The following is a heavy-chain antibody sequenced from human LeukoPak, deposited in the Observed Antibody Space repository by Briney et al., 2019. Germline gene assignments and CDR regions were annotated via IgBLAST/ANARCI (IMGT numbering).Heavy chain of an antibody. CDR3: ARGGGNWNYPPGY. J-gene: IGHJ4*02. D-gene: IGHD1-7*01. Sequence: KPSQTLSLTCTVSGGSISSGDYYWSWLRQPPGKGLEWIGYIYYSGSTYYNPSRKSRVTISVDTSKNQFSLKLSSVTAADTAVYYCARGGGNWNYPPGYWGQGTLVTVSS. V-gene: IGHV4-30-4*01. CDR1: GGSISSGDYY. CDR2: IYYSGST.